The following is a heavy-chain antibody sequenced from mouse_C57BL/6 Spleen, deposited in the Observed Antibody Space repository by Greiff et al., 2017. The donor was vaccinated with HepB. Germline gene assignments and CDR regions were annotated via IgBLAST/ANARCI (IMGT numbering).Heavy chain of an antibody. Sequence: EVNLVESGGGLVKPGGSLKLSCAASGFTFSDYGMHWVRQAPEKGLEWVAYISSGSSTIYYADTVKGRFTISRDNAKNTLFLQMTSLRSEDTAMYYCARDHAGWYFDVWGTGTTVTVSS. CDR1: GFTFSDYG. V-gene: IGHV5-17*01. J-gene: IGHJ1*03. CDR3: ARDHAGWYFDV. D-gene: IGHD4-1*01. CDR2: ISSGSSTI.